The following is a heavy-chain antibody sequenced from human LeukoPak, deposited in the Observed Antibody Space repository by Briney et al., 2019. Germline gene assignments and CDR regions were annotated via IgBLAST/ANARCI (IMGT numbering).Heavy chain of an antibody. CDR2: IYPGDSDT. V-gene: IGHV5-51*01. CDR1: GYSFTSYW. D-gene: IGHD2-2*02. J-gene: IGHJ5*02. CDR3: ARQGGRCSSTSCYTSLVWFDP. Sequence: GESLQISCKGSGYSFTSYWIGWVRPMPGKGLEWMGIIYPGDSDTRYSPSFQGQVTISADKSISTAYLQWSSLKASDTAMYYCARQGGRCSSTSCYTSLVWFDPWGQGTLVTVSS.